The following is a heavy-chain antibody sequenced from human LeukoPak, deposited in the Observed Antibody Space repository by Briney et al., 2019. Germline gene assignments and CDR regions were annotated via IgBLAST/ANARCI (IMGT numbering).Heavy chain of an antibody. D-gene: IGHD2-2*01. V-gene: IGHV1-69*04. CDR3: AREEDCSSTSCYQVFDY. CDR1: GGTFSSYT. Sequence: SVKVSCKASGGTFSSYTISWVRQAPGQGLEWMGRIIPILGIANYAQKFQGRVTITADKSTSTAYMELSSLRSEDAAVYYCAREEDCSSTSCYQVFDYWGQGTLVTVSS. CDR2: IIPILGIA. J-gene: IGHJ4*02.